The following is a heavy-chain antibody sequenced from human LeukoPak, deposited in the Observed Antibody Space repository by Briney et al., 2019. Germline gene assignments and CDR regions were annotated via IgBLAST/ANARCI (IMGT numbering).Heavy chain of an antibody. Sequence: PSETLSLTCTVSGGSISSYYWSWIRQPPGKGLEWIGYIYYSGSTNYNPSLKSRVTISVDTSKNQFSLKLSSVTAADTAVYYCARGGGWQQLVIWGQGTLVTVSS. J-gene: IGHJ4*02. V-gene: IGHV4-59*01. CDR3: ARGGGWQQLVI. CDR1: GGSISSYY. CDR2: IYYSGST. D-gene: IGHD6-13*01.